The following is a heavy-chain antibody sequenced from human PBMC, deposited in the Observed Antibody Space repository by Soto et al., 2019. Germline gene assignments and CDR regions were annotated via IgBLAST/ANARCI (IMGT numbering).Heavy chain of an antibody. J-gene: IGHJ6*02. CDR1: GFTFSSYG. D-gene: IGHD2-15*01. CDR3: ANNLCSGGSCYSGMDV. V-gene: IGHV3-30*18. Sequence: QVQLVESGGGVVQPGRSLRLSCAAYGFTFSSYGMHSVRQTPGKGLEWVAVISYDGSNKYYADSVKGRFTISRDNSKNTLYLQMNSLRAEDTAVYYCANNLCSGGSCYSGMDVWGQGTTVTVSS. CDR2: ISYDGSNK.